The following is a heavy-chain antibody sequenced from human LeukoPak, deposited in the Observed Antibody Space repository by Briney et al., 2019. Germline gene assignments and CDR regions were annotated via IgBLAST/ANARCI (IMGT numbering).Heavy chain of an antibody. Sequence: GGSLRLSCAASGFTFSSYWMSWVRQAPGKGLEWVANIKQDGSEKYYVDSVKGRFTISRDNAKNSLYLQMNSLRAEDTAVYYCARDRGSSGWYKAFDYWGQGTLVTVSS. D-gene: IGHD6-19*01. CDR1: GFTFSSYW. V-gene: IGHV3-7*01. J-gene: IGHJ4*02. CDR2: IKQDGSEK. CDR3: ARDRGSSGWYKAFDY.